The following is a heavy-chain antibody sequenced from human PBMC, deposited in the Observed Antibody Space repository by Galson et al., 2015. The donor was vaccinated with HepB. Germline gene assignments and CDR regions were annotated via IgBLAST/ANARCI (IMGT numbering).Heavy chain of an antibody. Sequence: SLRLSCAASGFNFNDYAMSWVRLAQGKGLEWVSTIVGTGHKSYYADSVKGRFTISRDNSKNTLYLQMINLRVEDTAIYYCCKSADKILTGYFFSGGPNFPFYWGQGAQVTVSS. CDR3: CKSADKILTGYFFSGGPNFPFY. J-gene: IGHJ4*02. D-gene: IGHD3-9*01. V-gene: IGHV3-23*01. CDR2: IVGTGHKS. CDR1: GFNFNDYA.